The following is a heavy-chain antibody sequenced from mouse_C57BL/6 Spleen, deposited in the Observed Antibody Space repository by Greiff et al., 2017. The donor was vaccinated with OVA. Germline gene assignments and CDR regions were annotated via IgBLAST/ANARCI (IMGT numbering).Heavy chain of an antibody. CDR1: GYTFTDYE. CDR2: IDPETGGT. Sequence: QVHVKQSGAELVRPGASVTLSCKASGYTFTDYEMHWVKQTPVHGLEWIGAIDPETGGTAYNQKFKGKAILTADKSSSTAYMELRSLTSEDSAVYYCTRGDRDYWGQGTTLTVSS. J-gene: IGHJ2*01. D-gene: IGHD3-3*01. V-gene: IGHV1-15*01. CDR3: TRGDRDY.